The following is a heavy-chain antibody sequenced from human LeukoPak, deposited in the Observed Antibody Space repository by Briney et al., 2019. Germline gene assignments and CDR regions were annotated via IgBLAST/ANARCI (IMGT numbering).Heavy chain of an antibody. V-gene: IGHV3-7*03. CDR1: GFIFDDYD. CDR3: TRGPPYGSRRGYFDY. CDR2: VKKGGRKK. J-gene: IGHJ4*02. Sequence: GGSLRLSCAASGFIFDDYDMHWVRQAPGKGLEWVACVKKGGRKKYYVDSVKGRFTLSRDNAKNSLYLQMNSLRVEDTAVYYGTRGPPYGSRRGYFDYWGQGTLVPVSS. D-gene: IGHD3-10*01.